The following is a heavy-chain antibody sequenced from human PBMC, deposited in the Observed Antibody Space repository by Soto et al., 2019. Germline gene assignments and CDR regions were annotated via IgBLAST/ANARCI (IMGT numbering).Heavy chain of an antibody. D-gene: IGHD6-13*01. V-gene: IGHV2-70*01. CDR2: IDWDDDK. CDR3: ERIPIAAAGMKYYYYYGMDV. CDR1: GFSLSTSGMC. Sequence: SGPTLVNPTHTLTLTCTFSGFSLSTSGMCVSWIRQPPGKALDWLALIDWDDDKYYSTSLKTRLTISKDTSKNQVVLTMTNMDPVETGACYGERIPIAAAGMKYYYYYGMDVLGQGITVTVSS. J-gene: IGHJ6*02.